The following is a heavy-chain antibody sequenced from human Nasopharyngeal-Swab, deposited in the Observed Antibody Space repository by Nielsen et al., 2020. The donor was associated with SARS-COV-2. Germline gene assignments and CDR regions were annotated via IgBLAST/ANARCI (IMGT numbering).Heavy chain of an antibody. V-gene: IGHV1-2*02. Sequence: ASVKVSCKASGYIFTDYYMHWVRQAPGQGLEWMGWINPNSGATNYAQKFQGRVTMTRDTSISTAYMELSRLRSDDTAVYYCARKEATAMEELYYYGMDVWGQGTTVTVSS. D-gene: IGHD5-18*01. J-gene: IGHJ6*02. CDR1: GYIFTDYY. CDR2: INPNSGAT. CDR3: ARKEATAMEELYYYGMDV.